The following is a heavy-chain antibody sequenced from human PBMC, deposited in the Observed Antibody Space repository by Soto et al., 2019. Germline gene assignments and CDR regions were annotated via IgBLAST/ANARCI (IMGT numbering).Heavy chain of an antibody. CDR3: AKVAGYSSGWGYFQH. J-gene: IGHJ1*01. CDR2: ISGSGGST. Sequence: PGGSLRLSSAASRFTFSSYAMSWVRQAPGKGLEWVSAISGSGGSTYYADSVKGRFTISRDNSKDTLYLQMNSLRAEDTAVYYCAKVAGYSSGWGYFQHWGQGTLVTVSS. D-gene: IGHD6-19*01. CDR1: RFTFSSYA. V-gene: IGHV3-23*01.